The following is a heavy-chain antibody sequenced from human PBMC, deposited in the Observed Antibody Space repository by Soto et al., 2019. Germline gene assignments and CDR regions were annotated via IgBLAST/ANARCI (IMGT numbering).Heavy chain of an antibody. CDR2: IHSSGCT. CDR3: ARRPYYYYSAMYV. D-gene: IGHD6-6*01. J-gene: IGHJ6*01. Sequence: QVQLQEAGPVRVKPSQTLSLTGTVSGGSISSGDYYWSWIRQPPGKGLEWIWYIHSSGCTYYNPSLSRRVTISVDPPKNQASLQLSSVTAADSAVYYCARRPYYYYSAMYVWGQGTTVNVSS. CDR1: GGSISSGDYY. V-gene: IGHV4-30-4*01.